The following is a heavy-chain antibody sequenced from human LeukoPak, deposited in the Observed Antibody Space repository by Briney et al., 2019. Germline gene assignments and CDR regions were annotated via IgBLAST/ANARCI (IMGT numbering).Heavy chain of an antibody. CDR1: GYTFTSYY. J-gene: IGHJ3*02. D-gene: IGHD5-18*01. CDR2: INPSGGST. Sequence: ASVKVSCKASGYTFTSYYMHWVRQAPGQGLEWMGIINPSGGSTSYAQKFQGRVTMTRDTSTRTVYKELSSLRSEDTAVYYCARWGGYSYGYGAFDIWGQGTMVTVSS. CDR3: ARWGGYSYGYGAFDI. V-gene: IGHV1-46*01.